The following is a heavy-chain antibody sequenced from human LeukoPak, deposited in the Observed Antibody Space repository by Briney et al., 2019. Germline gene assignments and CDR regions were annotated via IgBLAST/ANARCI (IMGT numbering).Heavy chain of an antibody. CDR3: ARVSSYYDSSGYYRVDASDI. CDR1: GGSFSGYY. D-gene: IGHD3-22*01. J-gene: IGHJ3*02. V-gene: IGHV4-34*01. Sequence: PPETLSLTCAVYGGSFSGYYWSWIRQPPGKGLEWIGEINHSGSTNYNPSLKSRVTISVDTSKNQFSLKLSSVTAADTAVYYCARVSSYYDSSGYYRVDASDIWGQGTMVTVSS. CDR2: INHSGST.